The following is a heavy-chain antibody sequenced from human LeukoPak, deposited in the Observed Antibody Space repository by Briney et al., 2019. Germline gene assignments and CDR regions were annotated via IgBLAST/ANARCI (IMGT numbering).Heavy chain of an antibody. V-gene: IGHV1-8*01. D-gene: IGHD5-12*01. CDR3: ARRGPPTQWLRFNYYYYGMDV. J-gene: IGHJ6*02. Sequence: GASVKVSCKASGYTFTSYDINWVRQATGQGLEWMGWMNPNSGNTGYAQKFQGRVTMTRNTSISTAYMELSSLRSEDTAVYYCARRGPPTQWLRFNYYYYGMDVWGQGTTVTVSS. CDR2: MNPNSGNT. CDR1: GYTFTSYD.